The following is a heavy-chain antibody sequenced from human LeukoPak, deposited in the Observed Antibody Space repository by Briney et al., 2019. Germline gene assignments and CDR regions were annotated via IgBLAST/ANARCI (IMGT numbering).Heavy chain of an antibody. D-gene: IGHD6-19*01. CDR2: IYTTGST. CDR1: GDSISSGSYY. Sequence: SQTLSLTCTVSGDSISSGSYYWSWIRQPAGKGLEWIGRIYTTGSTNYNPSLKSRVTISVDTSKNQFSLKLSSVTAADTAVYYCARALGEATAGAVAHRGLYYYYMDVWGKGTAVTVSS. J-gene: IGHJ6*03. CDR3: ARALGEATAGAVAHRGLYYYYMDV. V-gene: IGHV4-61*02.